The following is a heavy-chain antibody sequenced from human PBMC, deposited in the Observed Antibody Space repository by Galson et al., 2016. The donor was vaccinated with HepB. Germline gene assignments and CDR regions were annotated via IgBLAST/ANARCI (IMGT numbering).Heavy chain of an antibody. Sequence: SVKVSCKASGYTFTSYYMHWVRQAPGQGLEWMGIINPNADSTTYAQKFQGRVTMTRDTSTSTVYMELSSLRSEDTAVYYCAREGGYYSFYYYGMDVWGQGTTVTVSS. CDR2: INPNADST. J-gene: IGHJ6*02. V-gene: IGHV1-46*01. D-gene: IGHD3-3*01. CDR3: AREGGYYSFYYYGMDV. CDR1: GYTFTSYY.